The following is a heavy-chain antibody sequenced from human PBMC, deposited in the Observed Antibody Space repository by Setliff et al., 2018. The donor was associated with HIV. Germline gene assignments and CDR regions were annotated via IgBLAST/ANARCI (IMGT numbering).Heavy chain of an antibody. V-gene: IGHV1-69*05. CDR3: AAYREGYCNGDNCYSGNAN. D-gene: IGHD2-15*01. Sequence: SVKVSCKASGGTFSSYAITWVRQAPGQGLEWMGGIIPIFGTANYAQRFQGRVTMTTDKFTNIVYMELRSLRSDDTAVYYCAAYREGYCNGDNCYSGNANWGQGTLVTVSS. J-gene: IGHJ4*02. CDR1: GGTFSSYA. CDR2: IIPIFGTA.